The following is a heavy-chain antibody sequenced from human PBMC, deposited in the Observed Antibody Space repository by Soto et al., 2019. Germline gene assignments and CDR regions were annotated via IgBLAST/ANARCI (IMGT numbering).Heavy chain of an antibody. CDR2: INHSGST. J-gene: IGHJ6*02. CDR1: GGSFSGYY. V-gene: IGHV4-34*01. Sequence: SETLSLTCAVYGGSFSGYYWILIRQPPGKGLEWIGEINHSGSTNYNPSLKSRVTISVDTSKNQFSLKLSSVTAADTAVYYCARGANIVVVPAAISDQYYYGMDVWGQGTTVTVSS. CDR3: ARGANIVVVPAAISDQYYYGMDV. D-gene: IGHD2-2*01.